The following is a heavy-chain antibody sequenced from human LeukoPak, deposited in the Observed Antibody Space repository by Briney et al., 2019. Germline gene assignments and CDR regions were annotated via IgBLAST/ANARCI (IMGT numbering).Heavy chain of an antibody. V-gene: IGHV5-51*01. D-gene: IGHD3-10*01. Sequence: GESLKISCKGSGYNFNNYWIGWVRQMPGKGLEWMGIIYPGDSDTRYSPSFQGQVTISADKSISTAYLQWSSLKASDTAIYYCARPDYYGSGTYSDYWGQGTLVTVSS. CDR3: ARPDYYGSGTYSDY. J-gene: IGHJ4*02. CDR2: IYPGDSDT. CDR1: GYNFNNYW.